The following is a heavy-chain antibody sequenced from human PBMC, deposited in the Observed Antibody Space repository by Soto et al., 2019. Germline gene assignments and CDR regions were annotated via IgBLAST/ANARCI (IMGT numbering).Heavy chain of an antibody. CDR1: GYSFTSYW. J-gene: IGHJ4*02. V-gene: IGHV5-51*01. CDR3: ARLGEPLVSGWYYFDY. CDR2: IYPGDSDT. Sequence: PGESLKISCKGSGYSFTSYWIGWVRQMPGKGLEWMGIIYPGDSDTRYSPYFQGQVTISADKSISTAYLQWSSLKASDTAMYYCARLGEPLVSGWYYFDYWGQGTLVTVSS. D-gene: IGHD6-13*01.